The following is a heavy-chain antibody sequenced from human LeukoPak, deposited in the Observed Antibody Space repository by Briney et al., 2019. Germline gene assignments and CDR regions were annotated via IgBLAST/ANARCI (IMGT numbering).Heavy chain of an antibody. D-gene: IGHD4-11*01. Sequence: GGSLRLSCASSLFTLSSNYMSWVRQAPGKGLEWVSVIYSGDSTYYADSMKGRFTISRDNSKNTLYLQINSKRAEDTAVYYCARDRIDYIVDYYGMDVWGQGTTVTVSS. CDR3: ARDRIDYIVDYYGMDV. CDR1: LFTLSSNY. J-gene: IGHJ6*02. V-gene: IGHV3-66*01. CDR2: IYSGDST.